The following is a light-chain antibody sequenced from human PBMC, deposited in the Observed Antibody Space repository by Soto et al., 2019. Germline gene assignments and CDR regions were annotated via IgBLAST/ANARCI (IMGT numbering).Light chain of an antibody. CDR3: QQYNNWPFT. J-gene: IGKJ3*01. CDR1: QSVSSN. CDR2: GAS. Sequence: EIVMTQSPATLSVSPGERATISCRASQSVSSNLAWYQQKPGQAPRLLIYGASTRATGIPARFSGSASGTEFTLTISSLQYEDFAVYYCQQYNNWPFTFGPGTKVDIK. V-gene: IGKV3-15*01.